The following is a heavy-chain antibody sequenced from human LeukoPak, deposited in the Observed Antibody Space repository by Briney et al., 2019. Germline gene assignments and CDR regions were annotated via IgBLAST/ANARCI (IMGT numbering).Heavy chain of an antibody. CDR1: GDSITTYY. CDR2: IHHSGDT. D-gene: IGHD1-26*01. J-gene: IGHJ5*02. Sequence: SETLSLTCTVSGDSITTYYWSWLRQPPGKGLEYIGYIHHSGDTNYQPSLKSRVTMSLDTSKNQFSLKLSSVTAADTAVYYCARGNSGSYLNWFDPWGQGTLVTVSS. V-gene: IGHV4-59*01. CDR3: ARGNSGSYLNWFDP.